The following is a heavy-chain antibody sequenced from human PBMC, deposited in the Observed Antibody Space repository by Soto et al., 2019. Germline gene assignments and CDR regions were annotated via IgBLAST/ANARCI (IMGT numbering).Heavy chain of an antibody. V-gene: IGHV3-30*18. CDR3: AKDMFSDY. CDR1: GFTFRSYG. CDR2: ISYDGSNK. Sequence: PGGSLRLSCAASGFTFRSYGMHWVRQAPGKGLEWVAVISYDGSNKYYAASVKGRFTISRDNSKNTLYLQMNSLRAEDTAVYYCAKDMFSDYWGQGTLVTVSS. J-gene: IGHJ4*02. D-gene: IGHD3-10*02.